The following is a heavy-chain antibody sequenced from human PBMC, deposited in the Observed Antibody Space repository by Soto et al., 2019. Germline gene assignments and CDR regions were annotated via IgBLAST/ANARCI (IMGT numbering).Heavy chain of an antibody. Sequence: ASVKASCKASGYTFTNYDINWVRQAPGQGLEWMGWISAYNGDTNYAQKLQGRVTMTTDTSTSTAYMELRSLRSDDTAVYYCARSGLPDPVVVVGHTPFDPWGQGTLVTVSS. J-gene: IGHJ5*02. CDR3: ARSGLPDPVVVVGHTPFDP. CDR2: ISAYNGDT. CDR1: GYTFTNYD. D-gene: IGHD2-15*01. V-gene: IGHV1-18*01.